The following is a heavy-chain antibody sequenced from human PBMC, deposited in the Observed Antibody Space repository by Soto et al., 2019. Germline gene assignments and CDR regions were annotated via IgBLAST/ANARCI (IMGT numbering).Heavy chain of an antibody. D-gene: IGHD2-15*01. CDR1: GFTFSSYA. Sequence: SLRLSCAASGFTFSSYAMHWVRQAPGKGLEWVAVISYDGSNKYYADSVKGRFTISRDNSKNTLYLQMNSLRAEDTAVYYCARDLVVAACYDAFDIWGQGTMVTVS. CDR2: ISYDGSNK. V-gene: IGHV3-30-3*01. CDR3: ARDLVVAACYDAFDI. J-gene: IGHJ3*02.